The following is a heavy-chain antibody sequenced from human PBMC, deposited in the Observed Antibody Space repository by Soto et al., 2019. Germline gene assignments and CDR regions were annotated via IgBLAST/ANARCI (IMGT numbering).Heavy chain of an antibody. D-gene: IGHD6-13*01. CDR1: GFTFSSYG. Sequence: GGSLRLSCAASGFTFSSYGMHWVRQAPGKGLEWVAVIWYDGSNKYYADSVKGRFTISRDNSKNTLYLQMNSLRAEDTAVYYCARDRYIAAAGTCWFHPSGQGTLVTVST. J-gene: IGHJ5*02. CDR3: ARDRYIAAAGTCWFHP. CDR2: IWYDGSNK. V-gene: IGHV3-33*01.